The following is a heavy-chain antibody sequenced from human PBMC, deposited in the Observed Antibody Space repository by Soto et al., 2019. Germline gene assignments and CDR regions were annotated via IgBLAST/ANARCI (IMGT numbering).Heavy chain of an antibody. D-gene: IGHD6-19*01. V-gene: IGHV1-18*01. J-gene: IGHJ4*02. CDR1: GYTFTNYG. Sequence: ASVKVSCKASGYTFTNYGISWVRQAPGQGLEWMGWINVYNGNTKYAQKVQGRVTMTRDTSTSTVYMELSSLRSEDTAVYYCARGRQWLVLFDYWGQGTLVTVSS. CDR3: ARGRQWLVLFDY. CDR2: INVYNGNT.